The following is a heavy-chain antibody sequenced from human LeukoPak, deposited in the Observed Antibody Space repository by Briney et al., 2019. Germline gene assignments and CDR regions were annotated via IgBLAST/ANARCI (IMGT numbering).Heavy chain of an antibody. V-gene: IGHV7-4-1*02. CDR1: GYTFTSYA. CDR3: ARDTAMALFDY. D-gene: IGHD5-18*01. Sequence: GASVTVSFTASGYTFTSYAMNWVRQAPGQGLEWMGWINTNTGNPTYAQGFTGRFVFSLDTSVSTAYLQISSLKAEDTAVYYCARDTAMALFDYWGQGTLVTVSS. J-gene: IGHJ4*02. CDR2: INTNTGNP.